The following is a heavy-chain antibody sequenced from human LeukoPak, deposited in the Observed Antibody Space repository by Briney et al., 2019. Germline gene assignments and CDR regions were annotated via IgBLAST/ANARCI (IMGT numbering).Heavy chain of an antibody. CDR1: GFTFSSYW. CDR2: INHNGNVN. CDR3: ASTNYYDSSGYGY. Sequence: GGSLRLSCAASGFTFSSYWMNWARQAPGKGLEWVASINHNGNVNYYVDSVKGRFTISRDNSKNTLYLQMNSLRAEDTAVYYCASTNYYDSSGYGYWGQGTLVTVSS. V-gene: IGHV3-7*03. J-gene: IGHJ4*02. D-gene: IGHD3-22*01.